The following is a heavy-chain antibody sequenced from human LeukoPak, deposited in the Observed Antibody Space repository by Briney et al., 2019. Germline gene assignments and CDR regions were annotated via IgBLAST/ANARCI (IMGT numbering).Heavy chain of an antibody. V-gene: IGHV4-4*07. CDR1: GGSISTYY. Sequence: SETLSLTCTVSGGSISTYYWSWIRQPAGKGLEWIGRIYTSGSTNYNPFLKSRVTMSVDTSKNQFSLKLASVTAADTAVYYCARGGEANYYDTSGYYLYYYWGQGTLVTVSS. CDR3: ARGGEANYYDTSGYYLYYY. CDR2: IYTSGST. D-gene: IGHD3-22*01. J-gene: IGHJ4*02.